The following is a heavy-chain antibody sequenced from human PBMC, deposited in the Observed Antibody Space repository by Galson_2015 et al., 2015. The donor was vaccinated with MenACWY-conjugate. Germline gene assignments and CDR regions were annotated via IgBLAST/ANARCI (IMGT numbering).Heavy chain of an antibody. Sequence: SLRLSCAASGFTFNNYWMHWVRQPPGKGLEWISYIKADGSFSNYADSVKGRITISTDNAKNMVYLQMDGLRDEDTAVYFCPRDTNWSFDSWGRGTLVTVSS. J-gene: IGHJ5*01. CDR3: PRDTNWSFDS. D-gene: IGHD1-1*01. V-gene: IGHV3-74*01. CDR1: GFTFNNYW. CDR2: IKADGSFS.